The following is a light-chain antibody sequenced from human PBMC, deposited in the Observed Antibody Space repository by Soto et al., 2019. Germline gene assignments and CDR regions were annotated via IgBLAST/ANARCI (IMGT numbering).Light chain of an antibody. J-gene: IGKJ5*01. Sequence: PGERATLSCRSSQTVINNQLAWYQQTPGQAPRLLIYVASSRATGIPDRFSGSGSGTDFTLTITRLEPEDSAMYYCQQYGSSGGITFGHGTRLEI. CDR3: QQYGSSGGIT. V-gene: IGKV3-20*01. CDR1: QTVINNQ. CDR2: VAS.